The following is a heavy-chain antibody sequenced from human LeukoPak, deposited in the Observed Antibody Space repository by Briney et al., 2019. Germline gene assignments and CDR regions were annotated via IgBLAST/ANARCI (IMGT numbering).Heavy chain of an antibody. Sequence: GGSLRLSCAASGFTFSSYSMNWVRQAPGKGLEWVSYISSSSSTIYYADSVKGRFTISRDNAKNSLYLQMNSLRAEDTAVYYCAREITGYYYYYYMDVWGKGTTVTVSS. J-gene: IGHJ6*03. CDR2: ISSSSSTI. CDR3: AREITGYYYYYYMDV. V-gene: IGHV3-48*04. CDR1: GFTFSSYS.